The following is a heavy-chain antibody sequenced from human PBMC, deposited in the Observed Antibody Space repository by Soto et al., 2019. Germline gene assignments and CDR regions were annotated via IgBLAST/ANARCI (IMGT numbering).Heavy chain of an antibody. CDR3: ARVAVLTAAGTSDY. Sequence: GGSLRLSCAASGFTFSDYYMSWIRQVPGKGLEWAAYISGTSDSIPYADSVKGRFTISRDNAKNSLYLQMNSLRAEDTAVYYCARVAVLTAAGTSDYWGQGTLVTVSS. D-gene: IGHD6-13*01. CDR1: GFTFSDYY. CDR2: ISGTSDSI. J-gene: IGHJ4*02. V-gene: IGHV3-11*06.